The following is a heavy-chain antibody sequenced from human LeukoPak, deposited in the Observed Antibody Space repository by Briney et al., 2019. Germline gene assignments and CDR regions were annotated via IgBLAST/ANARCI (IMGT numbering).Heavy chain of an antibody. CDR1: GYSISSGYY. Sequence: SETLSLTCTVSGYSISSGYYWGWIRQPPGKGLEWIGSIYHSGSTYHNPSLKSRVTISVDTSKNQFSLKLSSVTAADTAVYYCGTGYYNYYFDYWGQGTLVTVSS. CDR3: GTGYYNYYFDY. CDR2: IYHSGST. J-gene: IGHJ4*02. D-gene: IGHD3-9*01. V-gene: IGHV4-38-2*02.